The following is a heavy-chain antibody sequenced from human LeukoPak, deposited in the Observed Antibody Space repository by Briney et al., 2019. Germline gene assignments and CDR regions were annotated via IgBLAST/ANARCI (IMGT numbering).Heavy chain of an antibody. CDR3: ARGRYSSSWYVGNYYYYYYMDV. D-gene: IGHD6-13*01. CDR2: INSGGRTT. CDR1: GFTFSNNW. J-gene: IGHJ6*03. Sequence: GGSLRLSCAASGFTFSNNWMHWVRQAPGKGLVWVSRINSGGRTTTYADSVKGRFTISRDNSKNTLYLQMNSLRAEDTAVYYCARGRYSSSWYVGNYYYYYYMDVWGKGTTVTVSS. V-gene: IGHV3-74*01.